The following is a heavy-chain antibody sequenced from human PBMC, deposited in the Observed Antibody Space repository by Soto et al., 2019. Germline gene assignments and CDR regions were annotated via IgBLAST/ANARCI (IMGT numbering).Heavy chain of an antibody. V-gene: IGHV4-4*07. CDR3: AREGTRGSGSYYNVHFDY. Sequence: SENLSLTCTASVASISSYYWSSIRQPAGTVLEWIGRIYTSGSTNYNPSLKSRVTMSVDTSKNQFSLKLSSVTAADTAVYYRAREGTRGSGSYYNVHFDYWGQGALLTVSS. D-gene: IGHD3-10*01. J-gene: IGHJ4*02. CDR2: IYTSGST. CDR1: VASISSYY.